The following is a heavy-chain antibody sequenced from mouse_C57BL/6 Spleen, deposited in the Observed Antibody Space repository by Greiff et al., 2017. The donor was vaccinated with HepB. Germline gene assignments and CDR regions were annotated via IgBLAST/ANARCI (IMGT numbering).Heavy chain of an antibody. V-gene: IGHV1-82*01. D-gene: IGHD1-1*01. Sequence: QVHVKQSGPELVKPGASVKISCKASGYAFSSSWMNWVKQRPGKGLEWIGRIYPGDGDTNYNGKFKGKATLTADKSSSTAYMQLSSLTSEDSAVYFCARWEFTTVVDWYFDVWGTGTTVTVSS. J-gene: IGHJ1*03. CDR1: GYAFSSSW. CDR3: ARWEFTTVVDWYFDV. CDR2: IYPGDGDT.